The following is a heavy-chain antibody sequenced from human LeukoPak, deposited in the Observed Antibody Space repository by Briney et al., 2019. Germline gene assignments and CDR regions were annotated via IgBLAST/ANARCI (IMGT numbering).Heavy chain of an antibody. CDR1: GDSISNYF. CDR2: VHYSGST. J-gene: IGHJ4*02. D-gene: IGHD1-26*01. Sequence: SETLSLTCTVSGDSISNYFWSWIRQPPRKGLEWMAYVHYSGSTNYNPSLKSRVTISLDTSKNQFSLKLSSVTAADTAVYYCARGSRWELPLDYWGQGTLVTVSS. CDR3: ARGSRWELPLDY. V-gene: IGHV4-59*12.